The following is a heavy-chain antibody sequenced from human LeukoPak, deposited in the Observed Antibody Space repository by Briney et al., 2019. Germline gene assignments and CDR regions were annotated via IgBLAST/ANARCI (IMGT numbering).Heavy chain of an antibody. D-gene: IGHD6-6*01. V-gene: IGHV1-8*01. CDR3: ARGSNSSSSSDY. J-gene: IGHJ4*02. CDR2: MNPNSGNT. Sequence: ASVKVSCKASGYTFTSYDINWVRQATGQGLEWMGRMNPNSGNTGYAQKFQGRVTMTRNTSISTAYMELSSLRSEDTAVYYCARGSNSSSSSDYWGQGTLVTVSS. CDR1: GYTFTSYD.